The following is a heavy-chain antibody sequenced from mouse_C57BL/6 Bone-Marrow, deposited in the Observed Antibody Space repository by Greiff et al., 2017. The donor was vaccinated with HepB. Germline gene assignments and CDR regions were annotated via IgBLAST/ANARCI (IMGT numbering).Heavy chain of an antibody. D-gene: IGHD2-2*01. CDR2: IYTRSGNT. CDR3: ARGWYGYDGAY. J-gene: IGHJ3*01. Sequence: QVQLQQSGAELARPGGSVKLSCRASGYTFTSYGISWVKQRTGQGLEWIGEIYTRSGNTYYNEKFKGKATMNANKSSSTAYMELRSLTSEDSAVYFCARGWYGYDGAYWGQGTLVTVSA. CDR1: GYTFTSYG. V-gene: IGHV1-81*01.